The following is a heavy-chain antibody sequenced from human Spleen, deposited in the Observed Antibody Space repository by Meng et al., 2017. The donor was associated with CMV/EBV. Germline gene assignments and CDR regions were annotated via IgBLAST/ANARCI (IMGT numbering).Heavy chain of an antibody. J-gene: IGHJ4*02. V-gene: IGHV4-30-4*08. CDR2: MDYRGST. D-gene: IGHD2-2*01. Sequence: QLPLPEAGPGRVKPSETLSLTCTVSGGSISSSSYYWGWIRQPPGKGLEWIGYMDYRGSTFYNPSLKSRVTISVDTSKDQFSLKLSSVTAADTAVYFCARGELLWDYWGQGTLVTVSS. CDR1: GGSISSSSYY. CDR3: ARGELLWDY.